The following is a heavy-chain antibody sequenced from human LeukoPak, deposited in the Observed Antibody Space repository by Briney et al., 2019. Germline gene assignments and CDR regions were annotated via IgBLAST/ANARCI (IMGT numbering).Heavy chain of an antibody. CDR3: AKRPYDSSGGCEGFVY. CDR1: GFTFSNYG. J-gene: IGHJ4*02. D-gene: IGHD3-22*01. CDR2: ISGSGGST. V-gene: IGHV3-23*01. Sequence: PGGSLRLSCAASGFTFSNYGMHWVRQAPGKGLEWVSSISGSGGSTYSADSVKGRFTISRDNSKNTLYLQMNSLRAEDTAVYYCAKRPYDSSGGCEGFVYWGQGTLVTVSS.